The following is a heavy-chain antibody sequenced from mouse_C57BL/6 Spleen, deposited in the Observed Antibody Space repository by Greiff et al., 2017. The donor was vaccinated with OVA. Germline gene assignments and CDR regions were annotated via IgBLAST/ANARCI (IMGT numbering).Heavy chain of an antibody. CDR1: GYTFTSYW. CDR2: IDPSDSYT. J-gene: IGHJ2*01. V-gene: IGHV1-50*01. D-gene: IGHD3-3*01. CDR3: ARRGRDFDY. Sequence: VQLQQPGAELVKPGASVKLSCKASGYTFTSYWMQWVKQRPGQGLEWIGEIDPSDSYTNSNQKFKGKATLTVDTSSSTAYMQLSSLTSEDSAVYYCARRGRDFDYWGQGTTLTVSS.